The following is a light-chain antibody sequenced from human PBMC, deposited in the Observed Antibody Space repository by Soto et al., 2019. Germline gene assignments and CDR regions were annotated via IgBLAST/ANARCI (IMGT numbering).Light chain of an antibody. CDR2: EVA. V-gene: IGLV2-8*01. Sequence: QSALTQPPSASGSPGQSVAISCTGTSSDVGGYDYVSWYQQHPGKAPKLIIYEVAIRASGVPDRFSGSKSGNTASLTVSGLQAEDEADYYCSSYAGSNNYVFGTGTKLTVL. J-gene: IGLJ1*01. CDR3: SSYAGSNNYV. CDR1: SSDVGGYDY.